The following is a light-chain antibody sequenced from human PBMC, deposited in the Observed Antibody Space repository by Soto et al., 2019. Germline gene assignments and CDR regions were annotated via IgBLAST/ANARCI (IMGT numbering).Light chain of an antibody. V-gene: IGKV1-17*01. J-gene: IGKJ1*01. Sequence: DIQMTQSPSSLSASVGDRVTITCRASQDIRIDLGWFQQKPGKAPKRLIYAASSLQSGVPSRFSGSGSGTEFTLTISSLQPEDFATYYWLQHNNYPPTFGQGTKVEI. CDR2: AAS. CDR1: QDIRID. CDR3: LQHNNYPPT.